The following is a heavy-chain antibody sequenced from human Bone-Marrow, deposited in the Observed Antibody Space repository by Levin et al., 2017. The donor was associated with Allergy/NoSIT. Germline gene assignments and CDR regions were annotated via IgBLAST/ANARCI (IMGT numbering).Heavy chain of an antibody. V-gene: IGHV3-30*03. CDR3: ARGGDSGYDYY. J-gene: IGHJ4*02. CDR2: ISYDGSNK. CDR1: GVTFSSYG. D-gene: IGHD5-12*01. Sequence: GGSLRLSCAASGVTFSSYGMHWVRQAPGKGLEWVAVISYDGSNKYYADSVKGRFTISRDNSKNTLYLQMNSLRAEDTAVYYCARGGDSGYDYYWGQGTLVTVSS.